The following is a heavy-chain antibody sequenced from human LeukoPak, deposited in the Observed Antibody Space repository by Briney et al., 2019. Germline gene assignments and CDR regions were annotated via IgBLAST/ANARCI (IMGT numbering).Heavy chain of an antibody. J-gene: IGHJ5*02. V-gene: IGHV4-30-4*01. CDR3: AREGITIFGVSDP. Sequence: SETLSLTCTVPGGSISSGDYYWSWIRQPPGKGLEWIGYIYYSGSTYYNPSLKSRVTISVDTSKNQFSLKLSSVTAADTAVYYCAREGITIFGVSDPWGQGTLVTVSS. D-gene: IGHD3-3*01. CDR2: IYYSGST. CDR1: GGSISSGDYY.